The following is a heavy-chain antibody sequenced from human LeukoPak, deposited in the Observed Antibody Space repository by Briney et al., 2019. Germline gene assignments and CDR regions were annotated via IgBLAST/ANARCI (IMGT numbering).Heavy chain of an antibody. Sequence: PSETLSLTCTVSGGSISSSSYYWGWIRQPPGKGLEWIGCIYYSGSTYYNPSLKSRFTISVDTSKNQFSLKLSSVTAADTAVYYCARWGYDYVWGSFGRFDYWGQGTLVTVSS. V-gene: IGHV4-39*07. CDR2: IYYSGST. CDR1: GGSISSSSYY. CDR3: ARWGYDYVWGSFGRFDY. D-gene: IGHD3-16*01. J-gene: IGHJ4*02.